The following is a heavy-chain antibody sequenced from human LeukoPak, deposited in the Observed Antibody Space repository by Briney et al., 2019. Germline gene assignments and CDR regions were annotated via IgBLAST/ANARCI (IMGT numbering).Heavy chain of an antibody. CDR2: ISSSSSYI. CDR1: GFTFSSYS. Sequence: GGSLRLSCAASGFTFSSYSMNWVRQAPGKGLEWVSSISSSSSYIYYADSVKGRFTISRDNAKNSLYLQMNSLRAEDTAVYYFTSDRQRFLEGVDYYYYYMDVWGKGTTVTVSS. CDR3: TSDRQRFLEGVDYYYYYMDV. J-gene: IGHJ6*03. V-gene: IGHV3-21*01. D-gene: IGHD3-3*01.